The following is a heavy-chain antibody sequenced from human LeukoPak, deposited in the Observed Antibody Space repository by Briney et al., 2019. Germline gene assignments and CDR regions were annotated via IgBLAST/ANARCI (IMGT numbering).Heavy chain of an antibody. D-gene: IGHD3-10*01. CDR3: ARDPRGYYGSGSYNY. CDR1: GFTFSSYC. Sequence: GGSLRLSCAASGFTFSSYCMNWVRQAPGKGLEWVSSISSSSSYIYYADSVKGRFTISRDNAKNSLYLQMNSLRAEDTAVYYCARDPRGYYGSGSYNYWGQGTLVTVSS. CDR2: ISSSSSYI. V-gene: IGHV3-21*01. J-gene: IGHJ4*02.